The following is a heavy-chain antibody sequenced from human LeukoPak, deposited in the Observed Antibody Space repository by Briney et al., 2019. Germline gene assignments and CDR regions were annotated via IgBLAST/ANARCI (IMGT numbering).Heavy chain of an antibody. V-gene: IGHV4-39*01. Sequence: SETLSLTCTVSGGSISSSSYYRGWIRQPPGKGLEWIGSFYYSGTTYYNPSLRGRLTISVDTSRNQFSLMLSSVTAADTAVYYCARHGREYGYGKDDYWGQGTLVTVSS. CDR3: ARHGREYGYGKDDY. J-gene: IGHJ4*02. D-gene: IGHD5-18*01. CDR1: GGSISSSSYY. CDR2: FYYSGTT.